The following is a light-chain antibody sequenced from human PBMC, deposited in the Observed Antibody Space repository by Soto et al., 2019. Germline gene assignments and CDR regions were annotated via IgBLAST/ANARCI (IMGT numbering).Light chain of an antibody. J-gene: IGLJ1*01. CDR1: SSDVGAYDY. CDR2: DVT. V-gene: IGLV2-11*01. Sequence: QSALTQPPSVSGSPGQSVTISCTGTSSDVGAYDYVSWYQQHPGKAPKLMIYDVTKRPSGVPDRFFGSKSGNTASLTISGLQAEDEADYYCCSYAGSYASDYVFGAGTKLTVL. CDR3: CSYAGSYASDYV.